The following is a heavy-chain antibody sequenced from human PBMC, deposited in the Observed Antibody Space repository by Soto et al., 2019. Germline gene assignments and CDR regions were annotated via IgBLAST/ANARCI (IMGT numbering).Heavy chain of an antibody. D-gene: IGHD3-22*01. J-gene: IGHJ5*02. V-gene: IGHV4-30-4*01. Sequence: TLSLTCTVSGDSIRSGNYYWSWIRQPPGKGLEWIGNIFYSGSTYYNPSLKSRLTISVDTSKNQFSLRLSSVTAADTAVYYCARLALGSGYYFGGFDPWGQGTLVTVSS. CDR2: IFYSGST. CDR1: GDSIRSGNYY. CDR3: ARLALGSGYYFGGFDP.